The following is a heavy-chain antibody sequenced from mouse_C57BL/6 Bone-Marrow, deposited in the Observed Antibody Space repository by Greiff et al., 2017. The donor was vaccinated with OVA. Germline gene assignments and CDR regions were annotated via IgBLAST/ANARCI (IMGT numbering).Heavy chain of an antibody. CDR1: GFTFSSYA. J-gene: IGHJ3*01. CDR2: ISDGGSYT. Sequence: EVKLMESGGGLVKPGGSLKLSCTASGFTFSSYAMSWVRQTPEKRLEWVATISDGGSYTYYPDNVKGRFTISRDNAKNNLYLQMSHLKSEDTAMYYCARALHYYGSSWFAYWGQGTLVTVSA. CDR3: ARALHYYGSSWFAY. D-gene: IGHD1-1*01. V-gene: IGHV5-4*03.